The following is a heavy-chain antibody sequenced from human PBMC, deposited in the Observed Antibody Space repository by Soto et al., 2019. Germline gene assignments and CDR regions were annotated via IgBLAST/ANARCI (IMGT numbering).Heavy chain of an antibody. D-gene: IGHD1-26*01. CDR1: GFSFSNFG. Sequence: EVQLLQSGGDLVQPGGFLRVSCVASGFSFSNFGMSWVRQAPGKGLEWVARIRGSGAESHYADSVRGRFTISRDNSKNTVYLEMHSLNVGDTAVYYCARSEGADGVVWFDTWGQGTLVTVSS. CDR3: ARSEGADGVVWFDT. CDR2: IRGSGAES. V-gene: IGHV3-23*01. J-gene: IGHJ5*02.